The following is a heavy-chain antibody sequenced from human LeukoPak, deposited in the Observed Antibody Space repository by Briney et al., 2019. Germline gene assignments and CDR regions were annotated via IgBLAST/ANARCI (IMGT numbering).Heavy chain of an antibody. V-gene: IGHV1-2*06. J-gene: IGHJ4*02. CDR2: ITPDSGDT. CDR3: ARDLSSTPYWELDY. CDR1: GYIFTVYH. D-gene: IGHD1-26*01. Sequence: ASVKVSCKATGYIFTVYHIHWVRQAPGQEPEWMGRITPDSGDTNYALQFQGRVTMTRHTSINTAYMDLSRLTSDDTAVYYCARDLSSTPYWELDYWGQGTLVTVSS.